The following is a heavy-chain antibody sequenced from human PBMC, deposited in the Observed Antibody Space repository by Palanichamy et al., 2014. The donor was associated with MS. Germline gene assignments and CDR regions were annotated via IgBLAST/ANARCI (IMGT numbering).Heavy chain of an antibody. CDR3: AREPRPREFVSPYYFDY. V-gene: IGHV1-69*01. Sequence: QVQLVQSGAGVKKPGSSVKVSCRAARGSLRNYGVGWLRQASGQGLEWMGGIIPISGTPQYAQNFQGRVTITADESTNTVYMELSNLRSDDTALYYAREPRPREFVSPYYFDYWGQGTLVTVSS. J-gene: IGHJ4*02. CDR1: RGSLRNYG. CDR2: IIPISGTP. D-gene: IGHD3-10*01.